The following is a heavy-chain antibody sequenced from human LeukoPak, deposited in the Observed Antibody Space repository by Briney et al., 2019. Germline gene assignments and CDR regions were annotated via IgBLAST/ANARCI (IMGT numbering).Heavy chain of an antibody. Sequence: PGGSLRLSCAASGFTFSSYEMNWVRQAPGKGLEWVSYISSSGSTIYYADSVKGRFTISRDNAKNSLYLQMNSLRAEDTAVYYCARDGYYDFWSGTGDYYYYMDVWGKGTTVTVSS. CDR1: GFTFSSYE. J-gene: IGHJ6*03. CDR3: ARDGYYDFWSGTGDYYYYMDV. CDR2: ISSSGSTI. V-gene: IGHV3-48*03. D-gene: IGHD3-3*01.